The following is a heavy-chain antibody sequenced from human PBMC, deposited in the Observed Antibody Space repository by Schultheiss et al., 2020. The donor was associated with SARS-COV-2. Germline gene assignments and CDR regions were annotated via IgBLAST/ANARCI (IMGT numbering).Heavy chain of an antibody. CDR1: GFTFSSYW. CDR2: ISSSGSTI. CDR3: AKVGPRETVVATDFDY. D-gene: IGHD2-15*01. Sequence: GESLKISCAASGFTFSSYWMSWVRQAPGKGLEWVSYISSSGSTIYYADSVKGRFTISRDNAKNSLYLQMNSLRAEDTAVYYCAKVGPRETVVATDFDYWGQGTLVTVSS. V-gene: IGHV3-48*04. J-gene: IGHJ4*02.